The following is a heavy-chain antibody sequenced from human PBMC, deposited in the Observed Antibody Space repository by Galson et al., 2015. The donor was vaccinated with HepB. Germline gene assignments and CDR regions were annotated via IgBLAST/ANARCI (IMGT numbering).Heavy chain of an antibody. J-gene: IGHJ4*02. D-gene: IGHD1-26*01. CDR2: INPNSGGT. CDR3: AIVNFPYSGSYLD. CDR1: GYTFTGYY. V-gene: IGHV1-2*02. Sequence: SVKVSCKASGYTFTGYYMHWVRQAPGQGLEWMGWINPNSGGTNYAQKFQGRVTMTRDTSISTAYMELSKLRSDDTAVYYCAIVNFPYSGSYLDWGQGTLVTVSS.